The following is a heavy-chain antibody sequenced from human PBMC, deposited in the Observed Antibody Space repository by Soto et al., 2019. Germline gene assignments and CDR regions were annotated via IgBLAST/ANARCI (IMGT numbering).Heavy chain of an antibody. CDR3: AREFGYCSGGSCYAYWFDP. CDR2: IYSGGST. Sequence: EVQLVESGGGLVQPGGSLRLSCAASGFTVSSNYMSWVRQAPGKGLEWVSVIYSGGSTYYADSVKGRFTISRDNSKNTLYLQMNSLRAEDTAVYYCAREFGYCSGGSCYAYWFDPWGQGTLVTVSS. V-gene: IGHV3-66*01. D-gene: IGHD2-15*01. J-gene: IGHJ5*02. CDR1: GFTVSSNY.